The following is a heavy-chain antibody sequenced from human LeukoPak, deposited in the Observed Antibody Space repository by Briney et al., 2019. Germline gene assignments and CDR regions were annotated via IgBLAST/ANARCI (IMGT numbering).Heavy chain of an antibody. CDR1: GGSLSTYY. V-gene: IGHV4-59*13. J-gene: IGHJ6*02. D-gene: IGHD4-17*01. Sequence: SETLSLTYTVSGGSLSTYYWGWIRQPPGKGLEWIGYIHTSGSSNQIPSLKSRVTISVDTSKNQFSLKLSSVTAADTAVYYCAREDPQTTVPEGMDVWGQGTTVTVSS. CDR3: AREDPQTTVPEGMDV. CDR2: IHTSGSS.